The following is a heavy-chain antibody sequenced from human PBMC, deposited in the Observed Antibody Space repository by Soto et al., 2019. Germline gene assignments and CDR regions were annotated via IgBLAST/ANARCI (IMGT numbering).Heavy chain of an antibody. CDR3: ATASGYGSETSVNHYLDY. D-gene: IGHD3-10*01. J-gene: IGHJ4*01. Sequence: GGSLRLSCAASGFTFGIYWMSWVRQAPGKGLEWLATIKWDASEKKYVDSVKGRFTMSRGNAKNSLYLQMDSLRAEDTAVYYCATASGYGSETSVNHYLDYWGHGTLVTVSS. V-gene: IGHV3-7*01. CDR1: GFTFGIYW. CDR2: IKWDASEK.